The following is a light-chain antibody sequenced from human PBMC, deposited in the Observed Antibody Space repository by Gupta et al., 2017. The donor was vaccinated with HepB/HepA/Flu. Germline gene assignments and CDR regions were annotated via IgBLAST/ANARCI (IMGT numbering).Light chain of an antibody. V-gene: IGKV1-5*03. CDR1: QSINNW. J-gene: IGKJ1*01. Sequence: DIQMTQSPSSLSASVGDSITITCRASQSINNWLAWFQQKPGKPPRLLISKASTLQDGVPSKFSGSGSGTEFTLTINSLQPDDFATYYCQQDKTYPWTFGQGTKVETK. CDR3: QQDKTYPWT. CDR2: KAS.